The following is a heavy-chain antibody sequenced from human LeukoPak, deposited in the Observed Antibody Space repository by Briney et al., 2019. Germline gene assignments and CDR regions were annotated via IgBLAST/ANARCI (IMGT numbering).Heavy chain of an antibody. CDR2: IYSGGST. CDR1: GFTVSSSY. D-gene: IGHD5-24*01. J-gene: IGHJ4*02. CDR3: ARDPTSDGLFDY. Sequence: GGSLRLSCAASGFTVSSSYMTWVRQAPGKGLEWVSVIYSGGSTYYADSVKGRFTISRDYSKNTLYLQMNSLRDEDTAVYYCARDPTSDGLFDYWGQGTLVTVSS. V-gene: IGHV3-66*01.